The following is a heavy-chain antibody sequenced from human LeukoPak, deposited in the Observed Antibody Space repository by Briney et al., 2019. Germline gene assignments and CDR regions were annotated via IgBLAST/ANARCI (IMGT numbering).Heavy chain of an antibody. Sequence: GGSLRLSCAASGFTFSSYSMNWVRQAPGKGLEWVSYISSSSSTIYYADSVKGRFTISRDNSKNTLYLQMNSLRAEDTAVYYCAKMSLIVGATGYWGQGTLVTVSS. V-gene: IGHV3-48*01. J-gene: IGHJ4*02. CDR2: ISSSSSTI. CDR1: GFTFSSYS. D-gene: IGHD1-26*01. CDR3: AKMSLIVGATGY.